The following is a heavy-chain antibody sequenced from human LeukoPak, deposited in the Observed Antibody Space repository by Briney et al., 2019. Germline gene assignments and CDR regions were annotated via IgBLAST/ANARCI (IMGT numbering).Heavy chain of an antibody. D-gene: IGHD2-2*01. CDR2: INPKSGGT. J-gene: IGHJ4*02. Sequence: GASVKVSCKASGYTFTDYYIHWVRQAPGQGLEWMGWINPKSGGTNYAQNFQGRVTMTRDTSISIAYMELSSLRSDDTAVYYCARDFLGYCTTTSCYDVVFDYWGQGTLVTVSS. V-gene: IGHV1-2*02. CDR3: ARDFLGYCTTTSCYDVVFDY. CDR1: GYTFTDYY.